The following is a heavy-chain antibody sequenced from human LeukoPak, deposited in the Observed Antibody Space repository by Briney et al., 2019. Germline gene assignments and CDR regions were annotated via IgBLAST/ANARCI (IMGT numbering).Heavy chain of an antibody. CDR2: INPNSGGT. J-gene: IGHJ4*02. Sequence: ASVKVSCKASGYTFTGYYMHWVRQAPGQGLEWMGWINPNSGGTNYAQKFQGRVTMIRDTSISTAYMELSRLRSDDTAVYYCARGYSIFSRYFFDYWSQGTLVTVSS. CDR1: GYTFTGYY. CDR3: ARGYSIFSRYFFDY. V-gene: IGHV1-2*02. D-gene: IGHD4-11*01.